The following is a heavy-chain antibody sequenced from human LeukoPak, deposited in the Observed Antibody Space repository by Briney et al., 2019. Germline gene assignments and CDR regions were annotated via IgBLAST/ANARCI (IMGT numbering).Heavy chain of an antibody. D-gene: IGHD3-22*01. CDR1: GYTFTSYG. V-gene: IGHV1-18*01. Sequence: GASVKVSCKASGYTFTSYGITWVRQAPGQGLEWMGWISPYNGNTNYAQKFQGRVTMTTDTSTRTAYMELRSLRSDDTAVYYCARGLRGYYDTVGYTWDAFDIWGQGTMVTVSS. CDR2: ISPYNGNT. CDR3: ARGLRGYYDTVGYTWDAFDI. J-gene: IGHJ3*02.